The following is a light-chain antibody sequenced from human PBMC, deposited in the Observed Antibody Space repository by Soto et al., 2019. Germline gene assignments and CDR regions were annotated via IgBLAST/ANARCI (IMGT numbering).Light chain of an antibody. J-gene: IGLJ3*02. V-gene: IGLV1-44*01. CDR3: SDWYDGLDAWM. CDR2: SSN. CDR1: TSNIGSNS. Sequence: QSVLPQSPSASGTPGQRVTISCSGSTSNIGSNSVSWYQQLPGTVPKLLIYSSNERPLGVLDGFSDSKSGTSASLAISRLQSEDVVHYYWSDWYDGLDAWMFGGGTKLTVL.